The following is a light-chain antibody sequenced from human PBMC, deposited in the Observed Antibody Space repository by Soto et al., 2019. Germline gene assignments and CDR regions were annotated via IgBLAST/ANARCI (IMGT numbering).Light chain of an antibody. CDR2: DVS. V-gene: IGLV2-14*03. CDR1: SSDVGGYNY. Sequence: QSVLTQPASVSGSPGQSITISCTGTSSDVGGYNYVSWYQQHPDKAPKLMIYDVSYRPSGVSHRFSGSKSVNTASLTISGLXXXXXXDYYCLSYTGGSTLQVFGTGTKV. J-gene: IGLJ1*01. CDR3: LSYTGGSTLQV.